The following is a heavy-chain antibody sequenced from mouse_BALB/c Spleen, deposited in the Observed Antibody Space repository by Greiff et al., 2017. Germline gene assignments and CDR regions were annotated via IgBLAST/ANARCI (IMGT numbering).Heavy chain of an antibody. CDR3: AKHTAGDVYYFDY. CDR1: GFSLTDYG. Sequence: VKVVESGPGLVAPSQSLSITCTVSGFSLTDYGVSWIRQPPGKGLEWLGVIWGGGSTYYNSALKSRLSISKDNSKSQVFLKMNSLQTDDTAMYYCAKHTAGDVYYFDYWGQGTTLTVSS. J-gene: IGHJ2*01. CDR2: IWGGGST. V-gene: IGHV2-6-5*01. D-gene: IGHD2-13*01.